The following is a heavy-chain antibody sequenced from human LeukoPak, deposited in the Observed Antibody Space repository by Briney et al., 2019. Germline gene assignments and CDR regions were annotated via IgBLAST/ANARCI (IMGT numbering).Heavy chain of an antibody. CDR3: ARSNYGSGSYYAFDY. CDR2: INPNSGGT. CDR1: GYTFTGYY. Sequence: ASVKVSCKASGYTFTGYYMHWVRQAPGQGLEWMGRINPNSGGTNYAQKFQGRVTMTRDTSISTAYMELSRPRSDDTAVYYCARSNYGSGSYYAFDYWGQGTLVTVSS. V-gene: IGHV1-2*06. J-gene: IGHJ4*02. D-gene: IGHD3-10*01.